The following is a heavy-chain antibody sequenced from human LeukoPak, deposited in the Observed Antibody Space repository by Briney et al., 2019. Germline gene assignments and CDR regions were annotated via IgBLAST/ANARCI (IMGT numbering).Heavy chain of an antibody. CDR1: GFTFSSYG. Sequence: GGSLRLSCAASGFTFSSYGMHWVRQAPGKGLEWVAVISYDGSNKYYADSVRGRFTISRDNSKNTLYLQMNSLRAEDTAVYYCAKDAFAGLVGATTLGYWGQGTLVTVSS. CDR3: AKDAFAGLVGATTLGY. J-gene: IGHJ4*02. V-gene: IGHV3-30*18. CDR2: ISYDGSNK. D-gene: IGHD1-26*01.